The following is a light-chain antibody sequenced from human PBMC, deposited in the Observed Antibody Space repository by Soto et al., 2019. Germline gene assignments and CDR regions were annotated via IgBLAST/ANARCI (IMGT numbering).Light chain of an antibody. CDR3: LLSYGGARDV. J-gene: IGLJ1*01. CDR2: DTS. CDR1: TGAVTSGHY. Sequence: QAVVTQEPSLTVSPGGTVTLTCGSSTGAVTSGHYPYWFQQKPGQAPRTLIYDTSNKHSWTPARFSGSLLGGKAALTLSGAQPEDEAEYYCLLSYGGARDVFGTGTKLTVL. V-gene: IGLV7-46*01.